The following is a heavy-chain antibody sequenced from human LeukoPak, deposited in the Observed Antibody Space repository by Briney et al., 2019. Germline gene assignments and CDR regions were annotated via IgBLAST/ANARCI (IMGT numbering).Heavy chain of an antibody. V-gene: IGHV3-48*03. CDR2: ISSSGSTI. D-gene: IGHD3-10*02. J-gene: IGHJ6*04. CDR3: AELGITMIGGV. CDR1: GFTFSSYE. Sequence: GGSLRLSCAASGFTFSSYEMNWVRQAPGQGLEWVSYISSSGSTIYYADSVKGRFTIARDNAKNSLYLQMNSLRAEDTAVYYCAELGITMIGGVWGRGTTVTISS.